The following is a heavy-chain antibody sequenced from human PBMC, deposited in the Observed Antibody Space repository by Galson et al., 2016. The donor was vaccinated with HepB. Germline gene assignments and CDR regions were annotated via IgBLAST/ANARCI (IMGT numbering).Heavy chain of an antibody. CDR2: IYYSGST. J-gene: IGHJ6*02. CDR3: ARDQQGFFYYGMDV. V-gene: IGHV4-59*01. Sequence: SETLSLTCTVSGGSITNYYWNWIRQSPGKELEWIGYIYYSGSTTYNPSLKSRVTISVDTSKNQFSLKLSSVPAADTAVYYCARDQQGFFYYGMDVWGQGTTVTVSS. CDR1: GGSITNYY.